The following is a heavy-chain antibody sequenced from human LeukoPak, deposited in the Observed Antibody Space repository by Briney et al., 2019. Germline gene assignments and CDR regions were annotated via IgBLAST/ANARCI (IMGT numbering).Heavy chain of an antibody. V-gene: IGHV4-4*07. CDR1: GGSISGSF. Sequence: SETLSLTCTVSGGSISGSFWSWIRQPAGKGLEWIGRIYASGRTNYNPSLKSRITMSVDTSENQFSLKLTSLTAADTAVYFFAKSPGGGGCTCPFHDWGQGTLVTVSS. CDR3: AKSPGGGGCTCPFHD. D-gene: IGHD2-8*01. J-gene: IGHJ4*02. CDR2: IYASGRT.